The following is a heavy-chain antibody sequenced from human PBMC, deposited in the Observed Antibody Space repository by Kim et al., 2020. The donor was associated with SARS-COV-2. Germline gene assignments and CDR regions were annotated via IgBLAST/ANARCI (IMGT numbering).Heavy chain of an antibody. CDR3: ARGRVGCSTSSCYFDL. Sequence: GGSLRLSCVASGFTFSDYWMHWVRHAPGKGLLWVSRIKGDETYTTYADSVKGRFTVSRDNARNTLHLQMNSLRADDTAVYYCARGRVGCSTSSCYFDLWGQGTLVTVSS. J-gene: IGHJ4*02. V-gene: IGHV3-74*03. CDR2: IKGDETYT. D-gene: IGHD2-2*01. CDR1: GFTFSDYW.